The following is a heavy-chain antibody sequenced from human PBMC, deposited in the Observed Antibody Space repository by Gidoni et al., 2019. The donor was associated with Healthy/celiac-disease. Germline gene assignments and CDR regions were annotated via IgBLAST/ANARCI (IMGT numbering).Heavy chain of an antibody. Sequence: EVQLVESGGGLVQPGGSLRLSCAASGFTFSSHWLSWVRQAPGKGLGWVANIKQDGSEKYYVDSVKGRFSISRDNAKNSLYLQMNSLRAEDTAVYYCARLYSYGQYYYYYYYMDVWGKGTTVTVSS. CDR2: IKQDGSEK. CDR1: GFTFSSHW. V-gene: IGHV3-7*03. J-gene: IGHJ6*03. D-gene: IGHD5-18*01. CDR3: ARLYSYGQYYYYYYYMDV.